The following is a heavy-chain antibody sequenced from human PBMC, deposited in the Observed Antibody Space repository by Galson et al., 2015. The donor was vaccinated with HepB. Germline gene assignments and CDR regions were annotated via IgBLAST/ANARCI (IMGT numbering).Heavy chain of an antibody. CDR3: VKSPYSTSSSYGYFDY. CDR1: GITFSSYA. Sequence: SLRLSCAASGITFSSYAMSWVRQAPGKGLEWVSVISGGGGSTNVADSVKGRFTISRDNSKNSLYLQMNSLRADDTAIYYCVKSPYSTSSSYGYFDYWGQGTLVTVSS. CDR2: ISGGGGST. V-gene: IGHV3-23*01. J-gene: IGHJ4*02. D-gene: IGHD6-6*01.